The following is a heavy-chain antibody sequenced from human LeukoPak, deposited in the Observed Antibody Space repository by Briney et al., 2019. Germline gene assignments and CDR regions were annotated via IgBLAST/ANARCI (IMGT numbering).Heavy chain of an antibody. CDR2: ISWNSGSI. CDR1: GFTFDDYA. Sequence: GGSLRLSCAASGFTFDDYAMHWVRQAPGKGLEWVSGISWNSGSIGYADSVKGRFTISRDNVKNSLYLQMNSLRAEDTALYYCAKGYYDSSGPFDYWGQGTLVTVSS. J-gene: IGHJ4*02. D-gene: IGHD3-22*01. V-gene: IGHV3-9*01. CDR3: AKGYYDSSGPFDY.